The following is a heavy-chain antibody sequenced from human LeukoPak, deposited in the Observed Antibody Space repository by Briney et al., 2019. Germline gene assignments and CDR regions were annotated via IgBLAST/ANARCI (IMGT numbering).Heavy chain of an antibody. CDR2: TIPIFGTA. Sequence: SVKVSCKASGGTFSSYAISWVRQAPGQGLEWMGGTIPIFGTANYAQKFQGRVTITADESTSTAYMELSSLRSEDTAVYYCARDRGAAGKILALGAFDIWGQGTMVTVSS. CDR3: ARDRGAAGKILALGAFDI. CDR1: GGTFSSYA. D-gene: IGHD3-10*01. V-gene: IGHV1-69*13. J-gene: IGHJ3*02.